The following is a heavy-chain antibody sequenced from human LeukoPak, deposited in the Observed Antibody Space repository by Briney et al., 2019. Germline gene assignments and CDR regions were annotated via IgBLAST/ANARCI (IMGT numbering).Heavy chain of an antibody. V-gene: IGHV3-48*01. CDR3: ARTDFWSGSASRPPPGPETYYFDY. D-gene: IGHD3-3*01. CDR2: ISSSSSTI. Sequence: PGGSLRLSCAASGFTFSSYSMNWVRQAPGKGLEWVSYISSSSSTIYYADSVKGRFTISRDNAKNSLYLQMNSLRAEDTAVYYCARTDFWSGSASRPPPGPETYYFDYWGQGTLVTVSS. CDR1: GFTFSSYS. J-gene: IGHJ4*02.